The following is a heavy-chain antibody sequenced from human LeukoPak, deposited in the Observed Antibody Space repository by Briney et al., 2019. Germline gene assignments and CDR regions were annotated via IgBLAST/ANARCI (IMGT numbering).Heavy chain of an antibody. CDR3: AKDPGVGDYFDH. Sequence: GGSLRLSCAASGFSFDDFTMHWVRQGPGKGLECVSSISWHGETISYGDSVKGRFSVSRDNNKNSLYLQMDSPKTEDTAVYFCAKDPGVGDYFDHWGQGTLVTVSS. V-gene: IGHV3-43*01. CDR1: GFSFDDFT. CDR2: ISWHGETI. J-gene: IGHJ4*02. D-gene: IGHD3-10*01.